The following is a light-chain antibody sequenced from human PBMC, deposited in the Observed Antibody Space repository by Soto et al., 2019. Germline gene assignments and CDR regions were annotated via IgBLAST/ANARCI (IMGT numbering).Light chain of an antibody. CDR1: QSISSY. J-gene: IGKJ5*01. CDR3: QQSYSTLLT. CDR2: AAS. Sequence: DIQMTQSPSSLSVSVGDRVTITCRASQSISSYLNWYQQKPGKAPKLLIYAASSLQSGVPSRFSGSGSGTDFTLTISSLQPEDFATYYCQQSYSTLLTFGQGTRLEIK. V-gene: IGKV1-39*01.